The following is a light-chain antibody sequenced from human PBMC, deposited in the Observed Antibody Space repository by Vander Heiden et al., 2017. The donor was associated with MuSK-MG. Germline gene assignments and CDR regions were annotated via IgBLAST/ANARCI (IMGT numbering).Light chain of an antibody. CDR3: NSSKSRSTLEV. Sequence: QSALTQPASVSGSPGQSITISCTGTSSDVGGYNYVSWYQQHPGNAPKLMMYEVSNRPSGVSNRFSGSKSGNTASLTIYGLQAEDEAEYYCNSSKSRSTLEVFGTGTKLTVL. CDR1: SSDVGGYNY. V-gene: IGLV2-14*01. J-gene: IGLJ2*01. CDR2: EVS.